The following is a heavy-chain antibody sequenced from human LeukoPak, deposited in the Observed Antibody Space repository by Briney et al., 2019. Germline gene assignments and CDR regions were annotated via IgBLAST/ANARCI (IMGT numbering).Heavy chain of an antibody. CDR1: GGSISSYY. V-gene: IGHV4-59*01. CDR2: IYYSGST. CDR3: ARERYSGYDSDYFDY. J-gene: IGHJ4*02. D-gene: IGHD5-12*01. Sequence: SETLSLTCTVSGGSISSYYWIWIRQPPGKGLEWIGYIYYSGSTNYNPSLKSRVTISVDTSKNQFSLKLSSVTAADTAVYYCARERYSGYDSDYFDYWGQGTLVTVSS.